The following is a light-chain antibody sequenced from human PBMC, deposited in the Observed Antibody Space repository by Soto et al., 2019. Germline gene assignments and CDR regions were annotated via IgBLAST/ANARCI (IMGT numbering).Light chain of an antibody. CDR2: DVT. V-gene: IGLV2-14*03. J-gene: IGLJ3*02. CDR3: SSHTSSSTLV. Sequence: QSVLTQPASVSGSLGQSITISCTGTTSDVGAYNYVSWYQQHPGKAPQLVIYDVTNRPSGVSNRFSGSKSGNTASLTISGLQAEDEADYYCSSHTSSSTLVFGGGTKLTVL. CDR1: TSDVGAYNY.